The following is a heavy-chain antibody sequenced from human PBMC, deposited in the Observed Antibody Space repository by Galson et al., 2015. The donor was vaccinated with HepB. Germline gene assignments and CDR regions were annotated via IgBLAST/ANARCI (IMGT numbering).Heavy chain of an antibody. CDR2: TYYRSKWYN. V-gene: IGHV6-1*01. Sequence: CAISGDSVSSNSAAWNWIRQSPSRGLEWLGRTYYRSKWYNDYAVSVKSRITINPDTSKNQFSLQLNSVTPEDTAVYYCARAGPTGDRGMGRRIAAAGKGTRSGVSDYFDYWGQGTLVTVSS. CDR1: GDSVSSNSAA. J-gene: IGHJ4*02. CDR3: ARAGPTGDRGMGRRIAAAGKGTRSGVSDYFDY. D-gene: IGHD6-13*01.